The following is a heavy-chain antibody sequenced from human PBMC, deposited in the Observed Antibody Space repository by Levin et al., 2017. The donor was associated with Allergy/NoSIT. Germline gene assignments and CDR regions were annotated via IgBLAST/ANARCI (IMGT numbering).Heavy chain of an antibody. CDR3: TRADSSAYSDY. D-gene: IGHD3-22*01. V-gene: IGHV3-33*01. J-gene: IGHJ4*02. CDR1: GFSFTTHG. CDR2: IWDDGSNQ. Sequence: PGESLKISCAASGFSFTTHGMHWVRQAPGKGLEWVAVIWDDGSNQYYVDSVKGRFTISRDNSRNTLYLQMNSLRAEDTAMYYCTRADSSAYSDYWGQGTLVTVSS.